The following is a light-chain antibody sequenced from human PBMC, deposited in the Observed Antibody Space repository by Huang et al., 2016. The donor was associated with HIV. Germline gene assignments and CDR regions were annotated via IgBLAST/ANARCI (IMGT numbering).Light chain of an antibody. CDR3: QQRFT. CDR2: GAT. V-gene: IGKV3-11*01. Sequence: EIVLTQSPATLSLSPGGRATLSCRASQHISSFLAWYQQGAGQAPRLLIYGATNRATGIPARFSGSGSGTDFTLTINNLEAGDFAVYYCQQRFTFGPGTKVDIK. J-gene: IGKJ3*01. CDR1: QHISSF.